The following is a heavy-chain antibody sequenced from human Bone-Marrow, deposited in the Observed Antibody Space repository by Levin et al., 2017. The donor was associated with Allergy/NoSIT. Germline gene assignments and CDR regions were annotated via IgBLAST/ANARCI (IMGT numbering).Heavy chain of an antibody. CDR2: INPNSGVT. V-gene: IGHV1-2*06. Sequence: KHGESLKISCKASGSVSGYAFTGYYFHWVRQAPGHGLEWLGRINPNSGVTEYPPKFQGRVTVTRDLSISTTYMELTSLTSRDTALYCCAREVWGDYGAYDIWGQGTMVIVSS. J-gene: IGHJ3*02. CDR1: GYAFTGYY. CDR3: AREVWGDYGAYDI. D-gene: IGHD3-16*01.